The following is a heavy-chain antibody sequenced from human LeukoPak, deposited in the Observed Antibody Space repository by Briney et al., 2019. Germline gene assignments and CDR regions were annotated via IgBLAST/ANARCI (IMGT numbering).Heavy chain of an antibody. Sequence: GGSLRLSCAASGFTFSRYTMNWVRQAPGKGLEWVSSISCSSSHKYYADSVKGRFTISRDNAKNSLYLQMNSMRAEDTAVYYCARTANFAAGYYIDYWGQGTLVTVSS. CDR1: GFTFSRYT. J-gene: IGHJ4*02. D-gene: IGHD6-13*01. CDR3: ARTANFAAGYYIDY. V-gene: IGHV3-21*01. CDR2: ISCSSSHK.